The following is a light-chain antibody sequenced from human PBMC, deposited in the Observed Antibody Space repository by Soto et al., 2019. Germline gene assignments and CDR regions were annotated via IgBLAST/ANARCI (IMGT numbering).Light chain of an antibody. J-gene: IGKJ1*01. CDR1: QSVDSDY. CDR3: QQSYSTPWT. Sequence: EIVLTQSPGTLSLSPGERATLSCRASQSVDSDYLAWYQQKSGQAPRLLIFGASSRAIGVPERFSGSGSGTEFTLSISRLEPEDFATYYCQQSYSTPWTFGQGTKVEIK. CDR2: GAS. V-gene: IGKV3-20*01.